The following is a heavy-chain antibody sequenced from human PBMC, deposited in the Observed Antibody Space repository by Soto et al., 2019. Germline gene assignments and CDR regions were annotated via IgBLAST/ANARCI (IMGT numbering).Heavy chain of an antibody. Sequence: SETLSLTCTVSGGSISSYYWSWIRQPPGKGLEWIGYIYYSGSTNYNPSLKSRVTISVDTSKNQFSLKLSSVTAADTAVYYCAGGGGSSWYYGKGSFDYWGQGTLVTVS. CDR3: AGGGGSSWYYGKGSFDY. J-gene: IGHJ4*02. CDR2: IYYSGST. V-gene: IGHV4-59*01. CDR1: GGSISSYY. D-gene: IGHD6-13*01.